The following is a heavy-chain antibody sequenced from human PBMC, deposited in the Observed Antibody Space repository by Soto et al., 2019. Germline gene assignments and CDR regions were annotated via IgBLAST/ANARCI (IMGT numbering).Heavy chain of an antibody. CDR2: INAGNGNT. CDR1: GYTFTSYA. V-gene: IGHV1-3*01. J-gene: IGHJ3*02. CDR3: ARESADDAFDI. Sequence: QVQLVQSGAEVKKPGASVKVSCKASGYTFTSYAMHWVRQAPGQRLEWMGWINAGNGNTKYSQKCQGRVTITRDTYASTAYMELSSLRSEDTAVYYCARESADDAFDIWGQGTMVTVSS.